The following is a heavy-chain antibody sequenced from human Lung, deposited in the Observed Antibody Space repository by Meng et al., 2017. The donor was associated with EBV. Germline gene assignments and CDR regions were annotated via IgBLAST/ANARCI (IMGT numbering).Heavy chain of an antibody. V-gene: IGHV4-31*01. CDR2: IYYSGST. Sequence: QGQRQESGPGLVKPSQTLSLTCTVSGGSISSGGYYWSWIRQHPGKGLEWIGYIYYSGSTYYNPSLKSLVTISVDTSKNQFSLKLSSVTAADTAMYYCARRRGGIFDYWGQGTLVTVSS. CDR3: ARRRGGIFDY. D-gene: IGHD3-16*01. J-gene: IGHJ4*02. CDR1: GGSISSGGYY.